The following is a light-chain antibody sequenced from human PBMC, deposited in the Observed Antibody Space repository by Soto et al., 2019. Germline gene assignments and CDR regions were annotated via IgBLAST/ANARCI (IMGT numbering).Light chain of an antibody. CDR3: QSYDSSLSVPYVV. J-gene: IGLJ2*01. CDR2: GNS. CDR1: SSNIGAGYD. Sequence: QSVLTQPPSVSGAPGQRVTISCTGSSSNIGAGYDVHWYQQLPGTAPKLLIYGNSNRPSGVPDRFSGSKSGTSASLAITGLQAEYEADYSCQSYDSSLSVPYVVFGGGTKLTVL. V-gene: IGLV1-40*01.